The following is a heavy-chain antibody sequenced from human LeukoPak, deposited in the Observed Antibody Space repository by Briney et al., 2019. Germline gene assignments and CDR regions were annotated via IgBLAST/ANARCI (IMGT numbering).Heavy chain of an antibody. J-gene: IGHJ4*02. V-gene: IGHV3-15*01. D-gene: IGHD4-17*01. CDR1: GFTFSDAW. CDR2: IKSKTDGGTT. CDR3: ITGYGDYCNS. Sequence: PGGSLRLSCAASGFTFSDAWMSWVRQAPGQGLEWVGRIKSKTDGGTTDYAAPVKGRFTISRDDSQNTLYLQMNSLKTEDTAVYYCITGYGDYCNSWGQGTLVTVSS.